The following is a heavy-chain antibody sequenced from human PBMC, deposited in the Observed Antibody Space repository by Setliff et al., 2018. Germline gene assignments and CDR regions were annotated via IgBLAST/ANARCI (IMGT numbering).Heavy chain of an antibody. CDR1: GFSLSDHY. J-gene: IGHJ4*02. Sequence: GGSLRLSCAASGFSLSDHYIDWVRQAPGKGLEWVGRFRDKASGYTTEYAASVKGRFTISRDDSKNSRDLQMSSLKTEDTAVYYCTRTPCSSSRCLSQLDYWSQGALVTVSS. CDR2: FRDKASGYTT. V-gene: IGHV3-72*01. CDR3: TRTPCSSSRCLSQLDY. D-gene: IGHD2-2*01.